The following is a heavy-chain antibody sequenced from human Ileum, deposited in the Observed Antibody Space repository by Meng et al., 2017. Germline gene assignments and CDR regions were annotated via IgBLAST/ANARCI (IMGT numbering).Heavy chain of an antibody. CDR1: GGSMSSNY. CDR3: VRHGGKYFDY. CDR2: FHTTEKI. D-gene: IGHD2-15*01. Sequence: QVQLQESGPGLVNPAGTRSLSCTVSGGSMSSNYWSWIRQPAGRGLEWIGRFHTTEKIDYNPSLRSRVTMSIDTSKNQFFLRLTSVTAADTAIFYCVRHGGKYFDYWGQGILVTVSS. J-gene: IGHJ4*02. V-gene: IGHV4-4*07.